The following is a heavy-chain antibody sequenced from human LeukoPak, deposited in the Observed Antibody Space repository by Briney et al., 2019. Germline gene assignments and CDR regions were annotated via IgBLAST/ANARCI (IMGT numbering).Heavy chain of an antibody. CDR2: IYYSGST. D-gene: IGHD2-21*01. Sequence: KTSETLSLTCSVSGGSISSGSYYWGWIRQPPGKGLEWIGSIYYSGSTYYNPSLKSRVTISIDTSKNQFSLKLGSVTAADTAVYYCAREHMSRGMDVWGKGTTVTVSS. CDR1: GGSISSGSYY. V-gene: IGHV4-39*07. CDR3: AREHMSRGMDV. J-gene: IGHJ6*03.